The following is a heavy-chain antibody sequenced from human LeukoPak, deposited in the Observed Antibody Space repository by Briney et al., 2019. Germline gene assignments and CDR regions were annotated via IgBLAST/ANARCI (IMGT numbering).Heavy chain of an antibody. Sequence: TLSLTCTVSAGSISSGSYYWSWIRQPAGKGLEWTWRIYTSGSTNYNPSLARRVTISVDTSKTQFSLKLSSVTAADAAVYYCARGGFRELLYRAFHIWGQGTMVTFSS. J-gene: IGHJ3*02. V-gene: IGHV4-61*02. CDR3: ARGGFRELLYRAFHI. CDR1: AGSISSGSYY. D-gene: IGHD3-10*01. CDR2: IYTSGST.